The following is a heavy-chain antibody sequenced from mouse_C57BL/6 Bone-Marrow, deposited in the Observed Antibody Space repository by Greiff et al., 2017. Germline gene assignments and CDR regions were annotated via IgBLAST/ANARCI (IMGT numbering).Heavy chain of an antibody. CDR1: GFTFSSYA. V-gene: IGHV5-9-1*02. CDR3: TRGRYYSNFFYYAMDY. CDR2: ISSGGDYI. J-gene: IGHJ4*01. Sequence: EVNLVESGEGLVKPGGSLKLSCAASGFTFSSYAMSWVRQTPEKRLALVAYISSGGDYIYYADTVKGRFTISRDNARNTLYLQMSSLKSEDTAMYYCTRGRYYSNFFYYAMDYWGQGTSVTVSS. D-gene: IGHD2-5*01.